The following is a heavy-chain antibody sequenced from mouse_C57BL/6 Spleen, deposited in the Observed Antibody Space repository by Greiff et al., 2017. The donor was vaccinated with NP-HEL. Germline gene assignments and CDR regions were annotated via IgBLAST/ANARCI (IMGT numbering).Heavy chain of an antibody. Sequence: VQLKQSGAELVRPGASVKLSCTASGFNIKDDYMHWVKQRPEQGLEWIGWIDPENGDTEYASKFQGKATITADTSSNTAYLQLSSLTSEDTAVYYCTTPAQASFAYWGQGTLVTVSA. CDR2: IDPENGDT. V-gene: IGHV14-4*01. D-gene: IGHD3-2*02. CDR3: TTPAQASFAY. J-gene: IGHJ3*01. CDR1: GFNIKDDY.